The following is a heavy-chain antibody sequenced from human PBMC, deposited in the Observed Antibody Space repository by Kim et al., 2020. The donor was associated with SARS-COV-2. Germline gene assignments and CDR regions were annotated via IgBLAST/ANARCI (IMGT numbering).Heavy chain of an antibody. CDR1: GFTVSSNY. Sequence: GGSLRLSCAASGFTVSSNYMSWVRQAPGKGLEWVSVIYSGGSTYYADSVKGRFTISRDNSKNTLYLQMNSLRAEDTAVYYCASSKGQVVVTSPEGAFDIWGQGTMVTVSS. CDR3: ASSKGQVVVTSPEGAFDI. J-gene: IGHJ3*02. V-gene: IGHV3-53*01. D-gene: IGHD2-21*02. CDR2: IYSGGST.